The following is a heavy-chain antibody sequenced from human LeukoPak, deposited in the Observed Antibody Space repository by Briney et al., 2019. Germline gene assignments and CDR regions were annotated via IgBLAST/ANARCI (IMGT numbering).Heavy chain of an antibody. CDR1: GYTFTNWH. V-gene: IGHV1-2*02. D-gene: IGHD3-9*01. CDR2: FYPYSGDT. Sequence: RASVKVSCKASGYTFTNWHVHWVRQAPGQRPEWMGWFYPYSGDTSLAPKFQGRVTMTRDTSINTAYLEMSGLKSDDTAVYYCARAPLRYFDWSIEYWAQGSLVTVSS. J-gene: IGHJ4*02. CDR3: ARAPLRYFDWSIEY.